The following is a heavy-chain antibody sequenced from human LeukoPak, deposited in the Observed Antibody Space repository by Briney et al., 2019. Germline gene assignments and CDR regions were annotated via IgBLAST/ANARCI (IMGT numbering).Heavy chain of an antibody. D-gene: IGHD6-19*01. CDR3: ARDWGSAVAGTGHFDY. CDR2: ISAYNGNT. V-gene: IGHV1-18*04. Sequence: ASVKVSCKASGYTFTSCGISWARQAPGQGLEWMGWISAYNGNTNYAQKLQGRVTMTTDTSTSTAYMELRSLRSDDTAVYYCARDWGSAVAGTGHFDYWGQGTLVTVSS. CDR1: GYTFTSCG. J-gene: IGHJ4*02.